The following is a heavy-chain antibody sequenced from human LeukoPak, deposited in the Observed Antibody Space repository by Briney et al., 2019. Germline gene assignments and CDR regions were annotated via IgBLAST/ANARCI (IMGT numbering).Heavy chain of an antibody. J-gene: IGHJ4*02. CDR1: GYTFTSYG. V-gene: IGHV1-18*01. Sequence: GASVKVSCKASGYTFTSYGISWVRQAPGQGLEWMGWISAYNGNTNYAQKLQGRVTMTTDTSTSTAYMELRSLRSDDTAMYFCVRDRVRSHPDYWGQGTLVTVSS. CDR2: ISAYNGNT. D-gene: IGHD2-8*01. CDR3: VRDRVRSHPDY.